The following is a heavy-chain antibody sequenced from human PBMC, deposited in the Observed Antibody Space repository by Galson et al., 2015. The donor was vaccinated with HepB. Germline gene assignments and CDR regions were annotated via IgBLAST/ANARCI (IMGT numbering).Heavy chain of an antibody. Sequence: SLRLSCAASGFTFSDYYMSWIRQTPGKGLEWVSYISSTSSYTNYAASVKGRFTISRDNPKNSLYLQMNSLRAEDTAVYYCARGGDYRASASDYWGQGILVTVSS. CDR2: ISSTSSYT. CDR3: ARGGDYRASASDY. D-gene: IGHD4-17*01. CDR1: GFTFSDYY. V-gene: IGHV3-11*06. J-gene: IGHJ4*02.